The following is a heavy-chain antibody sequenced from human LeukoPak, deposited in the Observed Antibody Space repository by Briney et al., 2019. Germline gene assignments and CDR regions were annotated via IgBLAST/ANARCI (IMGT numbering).Heavy chain of an antibody. J-gene: IGHJ4*02. CDR2: IKEVESEK. Sequence: GGSLRLSCTVSGFTFSRYWMSWVRQAPGTGREWGANIKEVESEKYYVDSVKGRFTISRDNSKNTLYLQMNSLRAEDTAVYYCAKGVFVAYYYDSSGYPLGYWGQGTLVTVSS. V-gene: IGHV3-7*01. CDR3: AKGVFVAYYYDSSGYPLGY. D-gene: IGHD3-22*01. CDR1: GFTFSRYW.